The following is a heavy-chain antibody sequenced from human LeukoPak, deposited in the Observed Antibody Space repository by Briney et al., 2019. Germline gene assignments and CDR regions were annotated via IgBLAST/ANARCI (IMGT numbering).Heavy chain of an antibody. D-gene: IGHD1-7*01. CDR1: GFTFCSYT. J-gene: IGHJ6*03. CDR3: AGDSGTGTAGYMDV. CDR2: ISSRSSYI. V-gene: IGHV3-21*01. Sequence: GGSLRLSCAASGFTFCSYTMNWLRQAPGKALEWVSSISSRSSYIQYADSVKGRFTISRDNAKNSLYLQMNSLRAEDTAVYYCAGDSGTGTAGYMDVWGKGTTVTVSS.